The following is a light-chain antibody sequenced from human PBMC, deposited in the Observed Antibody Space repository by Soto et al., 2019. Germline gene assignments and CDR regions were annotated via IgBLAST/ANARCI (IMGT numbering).Light chain of an antibody. CDR2: DVF. J-gene: IGLJ1*01. CDR3: SSHTTSSTYV. V-gene: IGLV2-18*02. CDR1: SSDVGSNNG. Sequence: QSALTQPPSVSGSPGQSVAISCTGTSSDVGSNNGVSWYQQSPGTAPKLMIYDVFNRPSGVPDRFSGSKSGNTASLTISGLQAKDEGDYFCSSHTTSSTYVFGPGTKVTVL.